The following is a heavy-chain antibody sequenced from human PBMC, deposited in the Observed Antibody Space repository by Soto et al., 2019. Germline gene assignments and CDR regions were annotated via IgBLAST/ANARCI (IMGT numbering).Heavy chain of an antibody. V-gene: IGHV3-30*18. CDR1: GFTFSSYG. J-gene: IGHJ4*02. CDR3: AKGSWEQWLVPHDY. CDR2: ISYDGSNK. Sequence: GGSLRLSCAASGFTFSSYGMHWVRQAPGKGLEWVAVISYDGSNKYYADSVKGRFTISRDNSKNTLYLQMNSLRAEDTAVYYCAKGSWEQWLVPHDYWGQGTLVTVSS. D-gene: IGHD6-19*01.